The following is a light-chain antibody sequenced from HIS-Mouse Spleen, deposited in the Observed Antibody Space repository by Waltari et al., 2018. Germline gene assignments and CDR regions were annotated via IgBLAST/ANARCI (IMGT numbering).Light chain of an antibody. V-gene: IGKV1-8*01. CDR1: QGISSY. Sequence: AIRMTQSPSSLSASTGDRVTITCRASQGISSYLAWYQQQPGKAPKLLIDAASTLQRGVPSRVSGSGSGTDFTLTISCLQSEDFATYYCRQYYSYPFTFGPGTKVDIK. J-gene: IGKJ3*01. CDR2: AAS. CDR3: RQYYSYPFT.